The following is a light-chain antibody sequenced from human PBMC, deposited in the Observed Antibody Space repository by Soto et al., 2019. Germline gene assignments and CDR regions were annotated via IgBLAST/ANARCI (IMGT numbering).Light chain of an antibody. CDR1: QTISSW. Sequence: DIQMTQSPSTLSGSVGDRVTITCRASQTISSWLAWYQQKPGKAPKLLIYKASTLKSGVPSRFSGSGSGTEFTLTISSLQPDDFETYYCQHYNSYSAAFCEGTQVELK. CDR2: KAS. V-gene: IGKV1-5*03. CDR3: QHYNSYSAA. J-gene: IGKJ1*01.